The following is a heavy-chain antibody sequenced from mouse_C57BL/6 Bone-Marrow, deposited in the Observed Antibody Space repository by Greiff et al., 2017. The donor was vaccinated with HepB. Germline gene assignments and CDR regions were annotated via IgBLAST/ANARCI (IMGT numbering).Heavy chain of an antibody. Sequence: QVQLKESGPGILQPSQTLSLTCSFSGFSLSTFGMGVGWIRQPSGKGLEWLAHLWWDDDKYYNPALKSLLSISKDTSKNQVFLKSANVDTADTATYYCARIRTTVVAGAMDYWGQGTSVTVSS. D-gene: IGHD1-1*01. CDR2: LWWDDDK. V-gene: IGHV8-8*01. CDR3: ARIRTTVVAGAMDY. J-gene: IGHJ4*01. CDR1: GFSLSTFGMG.